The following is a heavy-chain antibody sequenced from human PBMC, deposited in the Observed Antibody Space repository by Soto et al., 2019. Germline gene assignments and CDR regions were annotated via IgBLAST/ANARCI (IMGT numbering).Heavy chain of an antibody. CDR3: VRDAAVPGESDRFDY. CDR1: GDSLITNNW. J-gene: IGHJ4*02. CDR2: VFHNGHT. D-gene: IGHD6-19*01. Sequence: QVQLQESGPGLVKPSGTLSLTCAVSGDSLITNNWWSWVRQPPGKGLEWIGEVFHNGHTNYNPSLKSRVTMSADTSKNQFSLKVTSVTAADTAIYYCVRDAAVPGESDRFDYWGQGTLVTVSS. V-gene: IGHV4-4*02.